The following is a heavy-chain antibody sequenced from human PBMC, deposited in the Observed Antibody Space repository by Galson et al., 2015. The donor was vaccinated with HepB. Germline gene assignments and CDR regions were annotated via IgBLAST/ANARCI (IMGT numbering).Heavy chain of an antibody. J-gene: IGHJ6*02. CDR3: AREALNWNNVAFNYYGLDV. V-gene: IGHV6-1*01. CDR1: GDSVSTNSAA. D-gene: IGHD1/OR15-1a*01. CDR2: TSYRAKWDN. Sequence: CAISGDSVSTNSAAWNWIRQSPSRGLEWLGRTSYRAKWDNDYAPSVKGRITFKPETSKNQFSLELKSVSPEDTAVYYCAREALNWNNVAFNYYGLDVWGQGTTVIVSS.